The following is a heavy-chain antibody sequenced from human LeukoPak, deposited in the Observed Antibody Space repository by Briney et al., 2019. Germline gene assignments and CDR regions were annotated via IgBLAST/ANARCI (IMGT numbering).Heavy chain of an antibody. CDR1: GYSFTSYW. J-gene: IGHJ4*02. CDR3: ARPTAMTTVTSFDY. Sequence: KPGDSLKISCKGSGYSFTSYWIGWLRQMPGKGLEWMGNIYPGDSYTRYSPSFQGQLNIPADNSISTAYLQWSSLRASDTDMYYCARPTAMTTVTSFDYWGQGTLVTVSS. V-gene: IGHV5-51*03. CDR2: IYPGDSYT. D-gene: IGHD4-11*01.